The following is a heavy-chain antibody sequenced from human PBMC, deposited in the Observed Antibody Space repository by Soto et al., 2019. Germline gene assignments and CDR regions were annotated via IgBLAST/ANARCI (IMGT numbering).Heavy chain of an antibody. J-gene: IGHJ3*02. Sequence: QPPGKGLEWIGSIYYSGSTYYNPSLKSRVTISVDTSKNQFSLKLSSVTAADTAVYYCATHYGDYSEAAFDIWGQGTMVTVSS. CDR3: ATHYGDYSEAAFDI. D-gene: IGHD4-17*01. V-gene: IGHV4-39*01. CDR2: IYYSGST.